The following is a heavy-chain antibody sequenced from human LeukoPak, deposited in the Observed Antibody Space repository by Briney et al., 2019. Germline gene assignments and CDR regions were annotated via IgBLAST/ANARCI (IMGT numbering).Heavy chain of an antibody. CDR1: GGTFSSYA. D-gene: IGHD2-21*01. J-gene: IGHJ4*02. CDR2: IIPILGIA. V-gene: IGHV1-69*04. CDR3: ARDLRDGYNIVGAILDY. Sequence: GASVKVSCKASGGTFSSYAISWVRQAPGQGLEWMGRIIPILGIANYAQKFQGRVTITADKSTSTAYMELSSLRSEDTAVYYCARDLRDGYNIVGAILDYWGQGTLVTVSS.